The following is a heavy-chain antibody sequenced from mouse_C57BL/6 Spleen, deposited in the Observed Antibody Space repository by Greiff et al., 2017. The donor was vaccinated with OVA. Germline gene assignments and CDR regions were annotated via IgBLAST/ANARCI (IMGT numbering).Heavy chain of an antibody. Sequence: DVHLVESEGGLVQPGSSMKLSCTASGFTFSDYYMAWVRQVPEKGLEWVANINYDGSSTYYLDSLKSRFIISRDNAKNILYLQMSSLKSEDTATYYCARGYDGYSWFAYWGQGTLVTVSA. J-gene: IGHJ3*01. CDR1: GFTFSDYY. D-gene: IGHD2-3*01. V-gene: IGHV5-16*01. CDR3: ARGYDGYSWFAY. CDR2: INYDGSST.